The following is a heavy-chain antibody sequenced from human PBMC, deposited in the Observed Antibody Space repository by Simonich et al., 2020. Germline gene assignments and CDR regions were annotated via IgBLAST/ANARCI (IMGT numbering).Heavy chain of an antibody. CDR1: GFTCSSYW. CDR3: ARDGLGTAYYYYMDV. CDR2: IKQDGSEK. V-gene: IGHV3-7*01. J-gene: IGHJ6*03. D-gene: IGHD7-27*01. Sequence: EVQLVVSGGGLVQPGGSLRLSCAASGFTCSSYWMSWVRQAPGKGLDGVANIKQDGSEKYYVDSVKGRFTISRDNAKNSLDLQMNSLRAEDTAVYYCARDGLGTAYYYYMDVWGKGTTVTVSS.